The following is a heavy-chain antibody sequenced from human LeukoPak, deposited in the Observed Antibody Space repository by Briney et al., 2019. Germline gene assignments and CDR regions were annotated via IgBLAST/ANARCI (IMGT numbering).Heavy chain of an antibody. Sequence: SETLSLTCSVSGGSMTNLYWTWIRQPPGKGLEWIGDIYDSGSTRYNTSLESRVTISVDTSKNQFSLNLSSVTAADTAVYYCARAGDYTGKVVDSWGQGTLVTVSS. CDR2: IYDSGST. J-gene: IGHJ4*02. CDR1: GGSMTNLY. D-gene: IGHD4-23*01. V-gene: IGHV4-59*01. CDR3: ARAGDYTGKVVDS.